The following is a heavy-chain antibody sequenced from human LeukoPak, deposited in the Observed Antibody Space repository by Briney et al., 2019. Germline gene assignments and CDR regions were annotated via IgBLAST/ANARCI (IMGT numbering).Heavy chain of an antibody. D-gene: IGHD3-10*01. CDR1: GFTFSSYA. J-gene: IGHJ4*02. V-gene: IGHV3-23*01. Sequence: GGSLRLSCAASGFTFSSYAMSWVRQAPGKGLEWVSAISGSGGSTYYADSVKGRFTISRDNSKNTLYLQMNSLRAEDTAAYYCAKHGSGSSLTGYWGQGTLVTVSS. CDR3: AKHGSGSSLTGY. CDR2: ISGSGGST.